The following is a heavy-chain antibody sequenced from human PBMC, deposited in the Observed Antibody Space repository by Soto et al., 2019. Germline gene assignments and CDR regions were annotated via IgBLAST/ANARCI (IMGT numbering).Heavy chain of an antibody. CDR3: ARVGAYFGEFDYFDY. D-gene: IGHD3-10*01. V-gene: IGHV3-21*01. CDR2: ISRNSDYT. J-gene: IGHJ4*02. Sequence: EVQLVESGGGLVKPGGSLRLSCAASGFTFSSYSMNWVRQAPGKGLEWVSSISRNSDYTYYLDSVKGRFIISRDNARTSPYLHMNSLRDEDTAVYYCARVGAYFGEFDYFDYWGQGALVTVSS. CDR1: GFTFSSYS.